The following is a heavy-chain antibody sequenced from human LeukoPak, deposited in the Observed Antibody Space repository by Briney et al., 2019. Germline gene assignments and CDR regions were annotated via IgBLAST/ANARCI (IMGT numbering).Heavy chain of an antibody. CDR3: ARGPTVTFNYHYGMDV. D-gene: IGHD4-17*01. V-gene: IGHV3-72*01. CDR1: GFTFSDHY. Sequence: PGGSLRLSCATSGFTFSDHYMDWVRQAPGKGLEWVARTRSKARGYTTEYGASVKGRFTVSRDESMNSLYLQMNSLKTEDTAVYYCARGPTVTFNYHYGMDVWGQGTTVTVSS. CDR2: TRSKARGYTT. J-gene: IGHJ6*02.